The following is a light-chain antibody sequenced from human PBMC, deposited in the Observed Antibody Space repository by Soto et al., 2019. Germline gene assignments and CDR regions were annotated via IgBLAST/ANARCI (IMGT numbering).Light chain of an antibody. CDR2: GAS. J-gene: IGKJ1*01. CDR3: QQYGFSPGS. Sequence: EIVLTHSPDTGSLSPGXIPTLSSRASRNVRNNYLAWYQHKPGQAPRLLIYGASTRATGIPNRFSGSGSGTDFTLTISRLEPGDFALYYCQQYGFSPGSFGQGTKVDI. CDR1: RNVRNNY. V-gene: IGKV3-20*01.